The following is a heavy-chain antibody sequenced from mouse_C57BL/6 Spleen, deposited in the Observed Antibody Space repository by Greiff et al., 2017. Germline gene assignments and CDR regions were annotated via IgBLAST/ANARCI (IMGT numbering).Heavy chain of an antibody. V-gene: IGHV1-80*01. J-gene: IGHJ4*01. CDR1: GYAFSSYW. Sequence: VKLQESGAELVKPGASVKISCKASGYAFSSYWMNWVKQRPGKGLEWIGQIYPGDGDTNYNGKFKGKATLTADKSSSTAYMQLSSLTSEDSAVYFCARDYGSSYYAMDYWGQGTSVTVSS. CDR2: IYPGDGDT. CDR3: ARDYGSSYYAMDY. D-gene: IGHD1-1*01.